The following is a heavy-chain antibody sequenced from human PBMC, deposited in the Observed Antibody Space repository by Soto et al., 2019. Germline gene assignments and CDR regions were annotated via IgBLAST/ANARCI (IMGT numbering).Heavy chain of an antibody. CDR2: IIPIFGTA. V-gene: IGHV1-69*13. Sequence: ASVKVSCKASGGTFSSYAISWVRQAPGQGLEWMGGIIPIFGTANYAQKFQGRVTITADESTSTAYMELSSLRSEDTAVYYCARCHLQPGNYYYYGMDVWGQGTTVTASS. J-gene: IGHJ6*02. D-gene: IGHD7-27*01. CDR1: GGTFSSYA. CDR3: ARCHLQPGNYYYYGMDV.